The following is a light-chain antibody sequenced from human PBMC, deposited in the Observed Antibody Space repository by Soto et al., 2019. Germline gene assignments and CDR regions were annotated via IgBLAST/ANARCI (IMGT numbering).Light chain of an antibody. Sequence: QSALTQPASVSGSPGQSITISCTGTSSDVGGYNYVSWYQQHPGKAPKLMIYKVSNRPSGVSNRFSGSKSGNTASLTISGLQAEDEADDYCSSYTSSSTLGVFGGGTKLTVL. V-gene: IGLV2-14*01. CDR3: SSYTSSSTLGV. J-gene: IGLJ2*01. CDR2: KVS. CDR1: SSDVGGYNY.